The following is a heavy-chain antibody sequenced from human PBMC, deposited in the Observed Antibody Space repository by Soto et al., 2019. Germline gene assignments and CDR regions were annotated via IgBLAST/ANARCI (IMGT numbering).Heavy chain of an antibody. CDR1: SGSISSSSYT. CDR2: FYYSGST. CDR3: ARLHGYCIRTSCSGYYAMDV. D-gene: IGHD2-2*01. J-gene: IGHJ6*02. V-gene: IGHV4-39*01. Sequence: SETLSLTCTVSSGSISSSSYTWGWIRQPPGKGLDWIWSFYYSGSTYYNPSLKSRITVSVVTSKNQFSLNLSSVTAADTAVYYCARLHGYCIRTSCSGYYAMDVWGQGTTVTVSS.